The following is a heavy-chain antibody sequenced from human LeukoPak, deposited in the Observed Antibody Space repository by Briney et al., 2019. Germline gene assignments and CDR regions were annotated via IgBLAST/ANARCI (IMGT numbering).Heavy chain of an antibody. CDR3: ARGTPSSSAWLYYGMDV. Sequence: PAGSLTLSCSASAFSFSSYWMHWVRQVPGEGLEWVAVISYDVSNKYYADSGKGRFTIYRGNSKNTLYLQMSSLRAEDTAVYYCARGTPSSSAWLYYGMDVWGQGTPVTVSS. CDR1: AFSFSSYW. CDR2: ISYDVSNK. D-gene: IGHD6-19*01. V-gene: IGHV3-30*19. J-gene: IGHJ6*02.